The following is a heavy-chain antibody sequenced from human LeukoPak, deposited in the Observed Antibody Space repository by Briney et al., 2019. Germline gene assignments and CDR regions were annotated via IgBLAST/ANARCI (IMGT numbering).Heavy chain of an antibody. J-gene: IGHJ5*02. V-gene: IGHV4-34*01. CDR3: ARGVRIVVVPAAPLWFDP. CDR1: GGSFSGYY. Sequence: PSETLSLTCAVYGGSFSGYYWSWIRQPPGKGLEWIGEINHSGSTNYNPSLKSRVTISVDTSKNQFSLKLSSVTAADTAVYYCARGVRIVVVPAAPLWFDPWGQGTLVTVSS. CDR2: INHSGST. D-gene: IGHD2-2*01.